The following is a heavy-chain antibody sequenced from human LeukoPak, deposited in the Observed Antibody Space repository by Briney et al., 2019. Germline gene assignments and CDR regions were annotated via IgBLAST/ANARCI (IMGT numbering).Heavy chain of an antibody. CDR1: GYIFTDYY. V-gene: IGHV1-2*02. CDR3: ATVTPYSSGWYAFDY. Sequence: GASVKVSCKTSGYIFTDYYIHWVRQAPGQGLEWMGWINPNSGGTNYAQKFQGRVTMTRDTSISTAYMELSRLRSEDTAVYYCATVTPYSSGWYAFDYWGQGTLVTVSS. CDR2: INPNSGGT. J-gene: IGHJ4*02. D-gene: IGHD6-19*01.